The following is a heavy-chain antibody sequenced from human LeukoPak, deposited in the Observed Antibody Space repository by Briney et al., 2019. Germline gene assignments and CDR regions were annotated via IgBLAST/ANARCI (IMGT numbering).Heavy chain of an antibody. J-gene: IGHJ3*02. D-gene: IGHD5-12*01. V-gene: IGHV3-74*01. CDR2: INTDGSST. Sequence: GGSLRLSCAASGFTFSSYGMHWVRQGPGKGLVWVSCINTDGSSTSNADSVKGRFTISRDNAKNTLYLQMNSLRAEDTAVYYCARDYLCAFDIWGQGTMVTVSS. CDR3: ARDYLCAFDI. CDR1: GFTFSSYG.